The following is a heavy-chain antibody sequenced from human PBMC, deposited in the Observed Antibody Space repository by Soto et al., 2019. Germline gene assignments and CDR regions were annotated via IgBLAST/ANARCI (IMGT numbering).Heavy chain of an antibody. D-gene: IGHD3-3*01. V-gene: IGHV2-5*02. Sequence: QISLNESGPTVVRPTETLTLTCRFSGFSLTTSGVGVGWVRQSPGKAPEWLALIYWDDDKRHSESLKSRLTITKDSSKNQVVLTVANLDPTDTATYYCAHRVLRTVFGLVTTTAIYFDFWCQGTPVAVSS. CDR1: GFSLTTSGVG. J-gene: IGHJ4*02. CDR2: IYWDDDK. CDR3: AHRVLRTVFGLVTTTAIYFDF.